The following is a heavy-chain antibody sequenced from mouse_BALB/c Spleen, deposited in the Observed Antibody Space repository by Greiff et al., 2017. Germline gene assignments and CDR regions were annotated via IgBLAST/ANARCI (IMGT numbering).Heavy chain of an antibody. D-gene: IGHD2-1*01. V-gene: IGHV2-9*02. Sequence: VKLMESGPGLVAPSQSLSITCTVSGFSLTSYGVHWVRQPPGKGLEWLGVIWAGGSTNYNSALMSRLSISKDNSKSQVFLKMNSLQTDDTAMYYCAREIYYGNWDAYWGQGTLVTVSA. CDR2: IWAGGST. CDR3: AREIYYGNWDAY. J-gene: IGHJ3*01. CDR1: GFSLTSYG.